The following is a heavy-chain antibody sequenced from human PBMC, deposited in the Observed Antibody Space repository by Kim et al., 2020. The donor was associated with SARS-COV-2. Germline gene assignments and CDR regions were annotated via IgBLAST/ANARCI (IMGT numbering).Heavy chain of an antibody. Sequence: SETLSLTCAVSGGSISSSNWWSWVRQPPGKGLEWIGEIYHSGSTNYNPSLKSRGTISVDKSKNQFSLKLSSVTAADTAVYYCARLAANYGFYFDYWGQGTLVTVSS. J-gene: IGHJ4*02. CDR2: IYHSGST. CDR3: ARLAANYGFYFDY. D-gene: IGHD1-7*01. CDR1: GGSISSSNW. V-gene: IGHV4-4*02.